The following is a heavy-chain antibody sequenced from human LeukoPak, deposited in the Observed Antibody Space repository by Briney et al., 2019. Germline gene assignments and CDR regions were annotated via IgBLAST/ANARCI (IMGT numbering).Heavy chain of an antibody. D-gene: IGHD4-17*01. J-gene: IGHJ4*02. CDR1: GGSFSGYY. Sequence: SETLSLTCVVYGGSFSGYYWSWIRQPPRNGLEWIGEINHRGNTNYNPSLKSRVTISVDTSKNQFSLKLSSVTAADTAVYYCARGPTTVTRAFDYWGQGTLVTVSS. V-gene: IGHV4-34*01. CDR2: INHRGNT. CDR3: ARGPTTVTRAFDY.